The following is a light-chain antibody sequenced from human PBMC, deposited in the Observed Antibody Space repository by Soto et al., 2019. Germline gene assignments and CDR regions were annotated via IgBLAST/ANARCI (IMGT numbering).Light chain of an antibody. J-gene: IGLJ3*02. CDR1: NSDVNY. Sequence: QSALTQPASVSGAPGQSITISCTGTNSDVNYVSWHQQHPGKAPKLMIYEVTNRPSGVSSRFSGSKSGNTASLTISGLQAEDEADYYCTSYASSILWVFGGGTKVTVL. CDR2: EVT. V-gene: IGLV2-14*01. CDR3: TSYASSILWV.